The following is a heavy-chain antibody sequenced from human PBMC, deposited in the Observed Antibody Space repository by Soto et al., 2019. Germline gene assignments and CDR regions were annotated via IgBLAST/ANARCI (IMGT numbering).Heavy chain of an antibody. CDR1: GYTFSDYY. J-gene: IGHJ4*02. CDR3: AREPATATPEGVDF. V-gene: IGHV1-2*02. D-gene: IGHD6-25*01. Sequence: QVQLVQSGAEVRKPGASVKVSCKASGYTFSDYYIHWVRQAPGQGLGRMGWINPNSGGTKYAPKFQGGVPMTRDTSITTAYMELRRLRSGDTAVYYCAREPATATPEGVDFWGQGTLVTVSS. CDR2: INPNSGGT.